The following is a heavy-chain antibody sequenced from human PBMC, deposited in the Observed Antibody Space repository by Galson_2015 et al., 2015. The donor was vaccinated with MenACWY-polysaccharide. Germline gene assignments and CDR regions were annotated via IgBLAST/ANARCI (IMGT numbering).Heavy chain of an antibody. CDR2: ITPTGGTP. Sequence: SLRLSCAASAFDFNKYVMNWVRQPPRKGLQWVSSITPTGGTPSYADSVRGRFTITRDNPKNTLYLQMNRLGAEDTAVYYCAKGSYRANAVLSYYYYYMDVWGKGTTVTVSS. CDR1: AFDFNKYV. V-gene: IGHV3-23*01. D-gene: IGHD4/OR15-4a*01. J-gene: IGHJ6*03. CDR3: AKGSYRANAVLSYYYYYMDV.